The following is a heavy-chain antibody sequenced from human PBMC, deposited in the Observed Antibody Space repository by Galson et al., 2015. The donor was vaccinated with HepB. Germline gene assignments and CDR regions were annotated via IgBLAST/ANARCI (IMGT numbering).Heavy chain of an antibody. CDR2: VSAYNGNT. Sequence: SVKVSCKASGYTFTSYGISWMRQAPGQGLEWMGWVSAYNGNTNYAQNLQGRIAMTTDTSTSTAYMELRSLRSDDTAVYYCARCDVAGTTELDPWGQGTLVTVSS. D-gene: IGHD1-7*01. CDR3: ARCDVAGTTELDP. CDR1: GYTFTSYG. J-gene: IGHJ5*02. V-gene: IGHV1-18*01.